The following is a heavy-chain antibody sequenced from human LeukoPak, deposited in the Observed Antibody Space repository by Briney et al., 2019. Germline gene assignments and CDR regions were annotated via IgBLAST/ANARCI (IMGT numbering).Heavy chain of an antibody. D-gene: IGHD1-26*01. Sequence: GGSLRLSSAASGFTFSTYSMNWVRQAPGKGLEWVSYISSSSSTIYYADSVKGRFTTSRDNAKNSLYLQMNSLRAEDTAVYYCARELGGSYFDYWGQGTLVTVSS. CDR2: ISSSSSTI. J-gene: IGHJ4*02. V-gene: IGHV3-48*01. CDR1: GFTFSTYS. CDR3: ARELGGSYFDY.